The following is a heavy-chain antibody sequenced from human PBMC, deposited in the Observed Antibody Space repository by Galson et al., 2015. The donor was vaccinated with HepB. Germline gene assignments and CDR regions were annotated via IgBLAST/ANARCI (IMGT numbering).Heavy chain of an antibody. V-gene: IGHV3-11*06. CDR3: ARAPHYYDSSGYYYAGS. J-gene: IGHJ5*02. Sequence: SLRLSCAASGFTFSDYDMRWIRQAPGKGLEWISYISSGSTTSSYTNYADSVKGRFTISRDDAKNSLYLQMKSLRAEDTAVYFCARAPHYYDSSGYYYAGSWGQGTLVTVSS. CDR2: ISSGSTTSSYT. CDR1: GFTFSDYD. D-gene: IGHD3-22*01.